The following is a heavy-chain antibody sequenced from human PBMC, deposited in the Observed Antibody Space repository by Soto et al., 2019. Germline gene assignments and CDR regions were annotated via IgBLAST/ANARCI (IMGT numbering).Heavy chain of an antibody. J-gene: IGHJ4*02. CDR1: GFTFSSYG. Sequence: PGGSLRLSCAASGFTFSSYGMHWVRQAPGKGLEWVAVISYDGSNKYYADSVKGRFTISRDNSKNTLYLQMNSLRAEDTAVYYCAKDPQRSSGYYWGQGTLVTVSS. V-gene: IGHV3-30*18. CDR3: AKDPQRSSGYY. CDR2: ISYDGSNK. D-gene: IGHD3-22*01.